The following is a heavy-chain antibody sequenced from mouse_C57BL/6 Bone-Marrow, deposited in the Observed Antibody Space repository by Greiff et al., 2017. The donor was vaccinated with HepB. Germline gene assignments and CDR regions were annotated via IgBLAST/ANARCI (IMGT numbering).Heavy chain of an antibody. CDR1: GYTFTSYW. J-gene: IGHJ4*01. CDR2: IYPGSGST. Sequence: QVQLKQPGAELVKPGASVKMSCKASGYTFTSYWITWVKQRPGQGLVWIGDIYPGSGSTNYNEKFKSKATLTVDTSSSTAYMQLSSLTSDDSAVYYCARPPISYAMDYWGQGTSVTVSS. V-gene: IGHV1-55*01. CDR3: ARPPISYAMDY.